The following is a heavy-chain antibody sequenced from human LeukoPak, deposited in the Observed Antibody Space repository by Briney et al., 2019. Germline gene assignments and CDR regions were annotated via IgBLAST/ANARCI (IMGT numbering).Heavy chain of an antibody. J-gene: IGHJ5*02. D-gene: IGHD2-2*02. CDR2: IYYSGST. CDR1: GGSISSYY. V-gene: IGHV4-59*01. CDR3: ARAYRSSTSCYTWWFDP. Sequence: PSETLSLTCTVSGGSISSYYWSWIRQPPGKGLEWIGYIYYSGSTNYNPSLKSRVTISVDTSKNQFSLKLSSVTAADTAVYYCARAYRSSTSCYTWWFDPWGQGTLVTVSS.